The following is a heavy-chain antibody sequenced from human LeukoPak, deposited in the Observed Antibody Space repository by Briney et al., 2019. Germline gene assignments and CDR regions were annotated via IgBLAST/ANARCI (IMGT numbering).Heavy chain of an antibody. CDR3: AKGEGRYYDSSGYYFSY. CDR2: ISSTGNTI. Sequence: GGSLRLSCAASGFTLSDYSMNWVRQTPGKGLEWISYISSTGNTIYYADSMMGRFTISRDDAKNSLYLQMNSLRAEDTAVYYCAKGEGRYYDSSGYYFSYWGQGTLVTVSS. CDR1: GFTLSDYS. V-gene: IGHV3-48*04. D-gene: IGHD3-22*01. J-gene: IGHJ4*02.